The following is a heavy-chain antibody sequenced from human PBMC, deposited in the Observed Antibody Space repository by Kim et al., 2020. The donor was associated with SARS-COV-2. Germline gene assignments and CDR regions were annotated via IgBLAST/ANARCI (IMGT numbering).Heavy chain of an antibody. Sequence: GESLKISCQASGSKVSTYWIGWVRQLPGKGLELMGVIHPRDSDVRYSQSFQGLVTISTDGSGASLHLSALKASDTALYYCATGPGVITNYYFEIWGQGT. CDR3: ATGPGVITNYYFEI. CDR1: GSKVSTYW. CDR2: IHPRDSDV. J-gene: IGHJ4*02. V-gene: IGHV5-51*01. D-gene: IGHD3-16*02.